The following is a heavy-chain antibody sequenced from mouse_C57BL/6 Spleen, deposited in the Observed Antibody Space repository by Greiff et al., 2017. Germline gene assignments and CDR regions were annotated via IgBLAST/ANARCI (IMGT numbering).Heavy chain of an antibody. J-gene: IGHJ1*03. V-gene: IGHV5-12*01. D-gene: IGHD1-1*01. CDR1: GFTFSDYY. CDR3: ARGGGSSSWYFDV. CDR2: ISNGGGST. Sequence: EVKLQESGGGLVQPGGSLKLSCAASGFTFSDYYMYWVRQTPEKRLEWVAYISNGGGSTYYPDTVKGRFTISRDNAKNTLYLQMSRLKSEDTAMYYCARGGGSSSWYFDVWGTGTTVTVSS.